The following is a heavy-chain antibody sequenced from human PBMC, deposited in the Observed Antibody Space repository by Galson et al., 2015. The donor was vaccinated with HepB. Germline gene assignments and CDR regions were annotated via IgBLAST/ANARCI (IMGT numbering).Heavy chain of an antibody. CDR3: ARARYCSGGSCYSGGFDY. J-gene: IGHJ4*02. D-gene: IGHD2-15*01. V-gene: IGHV3-21*01. CDR2: ISSSSCYI. CDR1: GFTFSSYS. Sequence: LRLSCAASGFTFSSYSMNWVRQAPGRGLEWVSSISSSSCYIYYADSVKGRFTISRDNAKNSLYLQMNSLGAEDTAVYYCARARYCSGGSCYSGGFDYWGQGTLVTVSS.